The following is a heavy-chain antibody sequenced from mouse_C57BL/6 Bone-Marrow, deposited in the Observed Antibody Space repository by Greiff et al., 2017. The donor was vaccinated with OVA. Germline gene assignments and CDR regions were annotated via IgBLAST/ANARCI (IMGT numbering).Heavy chain of an antibody. Sequence: EVNLVESGGGLVKPGGSLKLSCAASGFTFSDYGMHWVRQAPEKGLEWVAYISSGSSTIYYADTVKGRFTISRDNAKNTLFLQMTSLRSEDTAMYYCARGLRRNYYAMDYWGQGTSVTVSS. CDR2: ISSGSSTI. V-gene: IGHV5-17*01. CDR3: ARGLRRNYYAMDY. D-gene: IGHD3-1*01. J-gene: IGHJ4*01. CDR1: GFTFSDYG.